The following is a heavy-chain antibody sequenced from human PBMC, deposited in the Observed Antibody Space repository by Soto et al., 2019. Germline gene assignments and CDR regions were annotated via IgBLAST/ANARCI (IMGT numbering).Heavy chain of an antibody. CDR3: TRSRYSSGWPFY. CDR1: GGSISSYY. Sequence: QVQLQESGPGLVKPSETLSLTCTVSGGSISSYYWSWIRQSPGKGLEWIGYVFSTGSTNYSPSLKSRVTMSVDTAKKQFSLKLTSVTAADTGVYYCTRSRYSSGWPFYWGQGTLVTVSS. D-gene: IGHD6-19*01. CDR2: VFSTGST. J-gene: IGHJ4*02. V-gene: IGHV4-59*01.